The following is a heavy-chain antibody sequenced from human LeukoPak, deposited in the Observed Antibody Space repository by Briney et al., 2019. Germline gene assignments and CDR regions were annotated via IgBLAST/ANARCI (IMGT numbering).Heavy chain of an antibody. CDR3: ARVVYAINNWFDP. D-gene: IGHD2-8*01. Sequence: ASVKVSCKASGYTFTGYYMHWVRQAPGLGLEWMGWINPNSGGTNYAQKFQGRVTMTRDTSISTAYMELSRLRSDDTAVYYCARVVYAINNWFDPWGQGTLVTVSS. V-gene: IGHV1-2*02. CDR2: INPNSGGT. CDR1: GYTFTGYY. J-gene: IGHJ5*02.